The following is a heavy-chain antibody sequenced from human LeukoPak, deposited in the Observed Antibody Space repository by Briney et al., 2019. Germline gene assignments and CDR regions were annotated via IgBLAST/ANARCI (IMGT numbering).Heavy chain of an antibody. CDR3: ARVRGYSGYDRDY. D-gene: IGHD5-12*01. J-gene: IGHJ4*02. CDR2: INHSGST. Sequence: SETLSLTCAVYGGSFSGYYWSWIRQPPGKGLEWIGEINHSGSTNYNPSLKSRVTISVDTSKNQFSLKLSSVTAADTAVYYCARVRGYSGYDRDYWGQGTLVIVSS. CDR1: GGSFSGYY. V-gene: IGHV4-34*01.